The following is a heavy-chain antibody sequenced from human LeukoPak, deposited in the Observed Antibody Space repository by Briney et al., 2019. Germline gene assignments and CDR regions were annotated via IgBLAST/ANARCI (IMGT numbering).Heavy chain of an antibody. Sequence: PSETLSLTCTVSGGSISSYYRSWIRQPPGKGLEWIGYIYYSGSTNYNPSLKSRVTISVDTSKNQFSLKLSSVTAADTAVYYCVRGSGYSSSWYSSGFDYWGQGTLVTVSS. D-gene: IGHD6-13*01. CDR2: IYYSGST. V-gene: IGHV4-59*01. CDR1: GGSISSYY. CDR3: VRGSGYSSSWYSSGFDY. J-gene: IGHJ4*02.